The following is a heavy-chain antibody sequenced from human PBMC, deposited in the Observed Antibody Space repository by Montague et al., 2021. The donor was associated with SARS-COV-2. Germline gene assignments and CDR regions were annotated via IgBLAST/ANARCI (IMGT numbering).Heavy chain of an antibody. CDR1: GGSISSGSYY. J-gene: IGHJ4*02. Sequence: TLSLTCTVSGGSISSGSYYWSWIRQPAGKGLEWIGRIYTSGSTNYNPSLKRRVTISVDTSKNLFSLKLSSVTAADPAVYYCARADFWSGYLYFDYWGQGTLVTVSS. V-gene: IGHV4-61*02. D-gene: IGHD3-3*01. CDR3: ARADFWSGYLYFDY. CDR2: IYTSGST.